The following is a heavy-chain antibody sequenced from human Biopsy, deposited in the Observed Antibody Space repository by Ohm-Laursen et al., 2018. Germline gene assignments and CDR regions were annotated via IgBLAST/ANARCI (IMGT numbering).Heavy chain of an antibody. Sequence: SLRLSRAASGFIFSTYTMNWVRHAPGEGLEWVSSISSRSSDISYADSVKGRFTISRDIAKDSLFLHMISLRAEDTAVYYCARESALKWYQSLSYFNGMDVWGQGTTVTVSS. CDR2: ISSRSSDI. CDR1: GFIFSTYT. V-gene: IGHV3-21*01. D-gene: IGHD2-2*01. J-gene: IGHJ6*02. CDR3: ARESALKWYQSLSYFNGMDV.